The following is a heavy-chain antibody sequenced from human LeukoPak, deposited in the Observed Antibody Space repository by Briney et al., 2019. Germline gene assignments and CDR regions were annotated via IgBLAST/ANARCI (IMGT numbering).Heavy chain of an antibody. CDR2: ITGSGGST. D-gene: IGHD3-22*01. V-gene: IGHV3-23*01. CDR3: ARDLSLIALTD. CDR1: GGSISSGDYS. J-gene: IGHJ4*02. Sequence: KSSETLSLTCAVSGGSISSGDYSWSWIRQPPGKGLEWVSGITGSGGSTYYADSVKGRFTISRDNSKNTVYLQMNSLRAEDTAVYYCARDLSLIALTDWGQGTLVTVSS.